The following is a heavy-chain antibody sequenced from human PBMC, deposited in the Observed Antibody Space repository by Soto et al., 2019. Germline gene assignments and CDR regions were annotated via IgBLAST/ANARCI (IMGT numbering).Heavy chain of an antibody. J-gene: IGHJ6*02. D-gene: IGHD5-18*01. CDR1: GFTFSSYG. V-gene: IGHV3-7*01. CDR2: IKQDGSEK. Sequence: PGGSLRLSCAASGFTFSSYGMSWVRQAPGKGLEWVANIKQDGSEKYYVDSVKGRFTISRDNAKNSLYLQMNSLRAEDTAVYYCARENRGYSYGYWYADCYYYYGMDVWGQGTTVTVSS. CDR3: ARENRGYSYGYWYADCYYYYGMDV.